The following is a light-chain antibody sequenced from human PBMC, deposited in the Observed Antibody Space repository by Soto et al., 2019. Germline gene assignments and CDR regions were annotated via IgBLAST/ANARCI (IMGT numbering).Light chain of an antibody. CDR3: QQYGSSSPYS. V-gene: IGKV3-20*01. CDR2: DAS. CDR1: QSVSSNY. J-gene: IGKJ2*03. Sequence: EIVLTQSPATLSLSPGERATLSCRASQSVSSNYLAWYQQKPGQAPRLLIYDASSRATGITDSFSGSGSGTDFTITISRLEPEDFAVYYCQQYGSSSPYSFGQGTKLEIK.